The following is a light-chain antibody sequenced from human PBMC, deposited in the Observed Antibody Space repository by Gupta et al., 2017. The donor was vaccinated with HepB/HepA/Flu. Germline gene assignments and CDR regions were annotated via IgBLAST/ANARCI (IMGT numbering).Light chain of an antibody. CDR1: NIGSKS. V-gene: IGLV3-21*03. CDR2: DDS. Sequence: SYVLTQPPSVSVAPGKTDRITCGGNNIGSKSVHWYQQKPGQAPVLVIYDDSDRPSGIPERFSGSNAGNTATLTSSRVEAGEEADDYCQVWDSSSDNQVFGGGTKLTVL. J-gene: IGLJ3*02. CDR3: QVWDSSSDNQV.